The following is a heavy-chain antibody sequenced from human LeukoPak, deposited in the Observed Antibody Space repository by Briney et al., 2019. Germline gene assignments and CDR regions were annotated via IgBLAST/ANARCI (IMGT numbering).Heavy chain of an antibody. V-gene: IGHV3-48*02. CDR2: ISSGSSTI. CDR1: GFTFSIYS. CDR3: ASGLDY. J-gene: IGHJ4*02. Sequence: GGSLRLSCAASGFTFSIYSMNWVRQAPGKGLEWVSYISSGSSTIYYADSVKGQFTISRDNAKNSLYLQMNSLRDEDTAVYYCASGLDYWGQGTLVTVSS.